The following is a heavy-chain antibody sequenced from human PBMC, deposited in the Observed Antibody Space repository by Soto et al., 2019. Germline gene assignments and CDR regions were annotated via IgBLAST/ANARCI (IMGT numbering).Heavy chain of an antibody. D-gene: IGHD3-10*01. J-gene: IGHJ4*02. CDR1: GFTFSSYG. CDR2: ISYDGSNK. Sequence: PGGSLRLSCAASGFTFSSYGMHWVRQAPGKGLEWVAVISYDGSNKYYADSVKGRFTISRDNSKNTLYLQMNSLRAEDTAVYYCAKERAINMVRGVKTATDYWGQGTLVTVSS. CDR3: AKERAINMVRGVKTATDY. V-gene: IGHV3-30*18.